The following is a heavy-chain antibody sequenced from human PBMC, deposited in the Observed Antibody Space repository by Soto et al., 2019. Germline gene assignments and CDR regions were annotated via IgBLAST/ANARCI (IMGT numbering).Heavy chain of an antibody. D-gene: IGHD6-19*01. CDR3: VRGEGGWETY. CDR1: GVTFSSFC. CDR2: IDTSGGVT. J-gene: IGHJ4*02. V-gene: IGHV3-21*01. Sequence: GGSLRLSCTASGVTFSSFCMNWVRKAPGKGPEWVSGIDTSGGVTKYADSVKGRFTISRDNAKNSLYLQMNSLRAEDTAVYYCVRGEGGWETYWGQGTLVTVSS.